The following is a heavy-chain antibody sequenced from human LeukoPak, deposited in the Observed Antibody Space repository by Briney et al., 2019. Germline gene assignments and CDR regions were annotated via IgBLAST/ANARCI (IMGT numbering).Heavy chain of an antibody. V-gene: IGHV1-2*02. CDR3: AGGAAVVVPAAIPDY. Sequence: ASVKVSCKASGYTFTGYYMHWVRQAPGQGLEWMGWTNPNSGGTNYAQKFQGRVTMTRDTSISTAYMELSRLRSDDTAVYYCAGGAAVVVPAAIPDYWGQGTLVTVSS. CDR1: GYTFTGYY. J-gene: IGHJ4*02. D-gene: IGHD2-2*02. CDR2: TNPNSGGT.